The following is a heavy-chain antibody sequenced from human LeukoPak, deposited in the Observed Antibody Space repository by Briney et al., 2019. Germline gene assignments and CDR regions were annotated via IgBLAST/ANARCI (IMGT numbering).Heavy chain of an antibody. CDR2: ISSGSNYI. CDR3: ARDPEYYYDSSGYSPGAFDI. J-gene: IGHJ3*02. D-gene: IGHD3-22*01. Sequence: GGSLRLSCAAPGFTFTDYYMTWIRQAPGKGLEWVSYISSGSNYINYADSVKGRFTISRDNAKNSLYLQMNSLRDEDTAVYYCARDPEYYYDSSGYSPGAFDIWGPGTMVTVSS. CDR1: GFTFTDYY. V-gene: IGHV3-11*06.